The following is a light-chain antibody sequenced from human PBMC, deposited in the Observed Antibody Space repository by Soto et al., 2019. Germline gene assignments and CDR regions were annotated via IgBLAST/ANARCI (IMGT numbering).Light chain of an antibody. Sequence: DIVMTQSPRSLPVTPGEPASISCRSSQSLLHSDGYKYLDWYLQKPGQSPQLLIYLGSNRASGVPDRFSGSGSATDFTLTISRVEAEDVGVYYCMQALQTPTFGQGTRLEI. J-gene: IGKJ5*01. V-gene: IGKV2-28*01. CDR1: QSLLHSDGYKY. CDR2: LGS. CDR3: MQALQTPT.